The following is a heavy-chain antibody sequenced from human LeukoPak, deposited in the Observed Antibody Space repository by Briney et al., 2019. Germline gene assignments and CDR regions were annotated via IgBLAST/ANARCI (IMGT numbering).Heavy chain of an antibody. CDR1: GGSISSGGYY. V-gene: IGHV4-30-2*01. Sequence: PSQTLSLTCTVSGGSISSGGYYWSWIRQPPGKGLEWIGYIYHSGSTYYNPSLKSRVTISVDTSKNQFSLKLSSVTAADTAVYYCARGRLLLWFGELSDYYYYGMDVWGQGTTVTVSS. CDR2: IYHSGST. J-gene: IGHJ6*02. D-gene: IGHD3-10*01. CDR3: ARGRLLLWFGELSDYYYYGMDV.